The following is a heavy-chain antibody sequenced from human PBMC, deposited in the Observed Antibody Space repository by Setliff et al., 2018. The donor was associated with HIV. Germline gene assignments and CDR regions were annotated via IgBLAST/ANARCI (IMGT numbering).Heavy chain of an antibody. CDR2: IYISGST. V-gene: IGHV4-4*09. Sequence: KTSETLSLTCTVSGGSITRYYWSWIRQSLGKGLEWIGYIYISGSTDYSPSLKSRVTISADTSKNQVSLKLTSVTAADSAVYYCARKDWTVAALEYWGQGTLVTVSS. CDR1: GGSITRYY. CDR3: ARKDWTVAALEY. J-gene: IGHJ4*02. D-gene: IGHD1-1*01.